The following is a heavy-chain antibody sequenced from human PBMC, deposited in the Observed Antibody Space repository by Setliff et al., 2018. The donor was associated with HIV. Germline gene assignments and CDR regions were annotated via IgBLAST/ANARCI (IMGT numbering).Heavy chain of an antibody. Sequence: ASVKVSCKASGYTFSDYGISWVRQAPGQGLEWMGWISAHNGRINYAQKFQGRVTMTTDRSTSTAYMELRSLRSEDTAVYFCSTGWGLYDNRHTAAGYLQHWGQGTLVTVSS. CDR3: STGWGLYDNRHTAAGYLQH. V-gene: IGHV1-18*01. D-gene: IGHD3-22*01. CDR2: ISAHNGRI. J-gene: IGHJ1*01. CDR1: GYTFSDYG.